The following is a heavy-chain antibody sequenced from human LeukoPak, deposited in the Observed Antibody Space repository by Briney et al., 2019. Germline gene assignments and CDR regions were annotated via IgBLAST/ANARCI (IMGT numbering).Heavy chain of an antibody. CDR3: TTDASPYCSNGKCYSGGNFDY. V-gene: IGHV3-23*01. CDR1: GFTFSGYP. D-gene: IGHD2-8*01. Sequence: GGSLRLSCAASGFTFSGYPMTWVRQAPGKGLEWVSGIGSSGADTYYADSVKGRFTISRDNSKNTLYLQMNSLQTEDTAVYYCTTDASPYCSNGKCYSGGNFDYWGQGTLVTVSS. J-gene: IGHJ4*02. CDR2: IGSSGADT.